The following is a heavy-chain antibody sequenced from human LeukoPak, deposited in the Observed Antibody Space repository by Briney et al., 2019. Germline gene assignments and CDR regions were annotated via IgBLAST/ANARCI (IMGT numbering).Heavy chain of an antibody. V-gene: IGHV4-59*01. CDR3: ARLGYCSGGSCYYNWFDP. Sequence: SETLSLTCTVSGGSISSYYWSWIRQPPGKGLEWIGYIYYSGGTNYNPSLKSRVTISVDTSKNQFSLKLSSVTAADTAVYYCARLGYCSGGSCYYNWFDPWGQGTLVTVSS. CDR1: GGSISSYY. CDR2: IYYSGGT. J-gene: IGHJ5*02. D-gene: IGHD2-15*01.